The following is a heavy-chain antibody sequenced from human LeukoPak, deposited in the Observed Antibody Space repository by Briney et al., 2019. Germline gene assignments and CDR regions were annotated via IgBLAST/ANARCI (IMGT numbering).Heavy chain of an antibody. CDR3: AINPGDYDDFDY. D-gene: IGHD4-17*01. CDR1: GFTFSSYA. J-gene: IGHJ4*02. CDR2: ISGPGGAP. V-gene: IGHV3-23*01. Sequence: GGSLRLSCAASGFTFSSYAMTWVRQAPGKGLEWVSAISGPGGAPFYADSVKGRFTISRDNSNNMLYLQMNSLRADDTALYYCAINPGDYDDFDYWGQGTLVTVSS.